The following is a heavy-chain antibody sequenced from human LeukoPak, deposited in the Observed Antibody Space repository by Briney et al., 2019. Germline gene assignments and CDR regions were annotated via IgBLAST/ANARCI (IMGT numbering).Heavy chain of an antibody. CDR3: VKEDLYGPRGGVDY. Sequence: GGCLRLSCAASGFTFSSYAMSWVRQAPGKGLEWVSAISGSGGSTYYADSVKGRFTISRDNSKNTLYLQMNSLRAVDTAVYHCVKEDLYGPRGGVDYWVQRTMVTVSS. J-gene: IGHJ4*02. CDR2: ISGSGGST. D-gene: IGHD3-10*01. CDR1: GFTFSSYA. V-gene: IGHV3-23*01.